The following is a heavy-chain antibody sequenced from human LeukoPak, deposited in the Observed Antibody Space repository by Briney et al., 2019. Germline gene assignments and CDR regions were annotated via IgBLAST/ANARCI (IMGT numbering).Heavy chain of an antibody. J-gene: IGHJ4*02. V-gene: IGHV4-34*01. Sequence: SETLSLTCAVYGGSFSGYYWSWIRQPPGKGLEWIGEINHSGSTNYNPSLKSRVTISVDTSKNQFSLKLSSVTAADTAVYYCARHSAGYSRKYYNYWGQGTLVTVSS. CDR2: INHSGST. CDR3: ARHSAGYSRKYYNY. D-gene: IGHD6-13*01. CDR1: GGSFSGYY.